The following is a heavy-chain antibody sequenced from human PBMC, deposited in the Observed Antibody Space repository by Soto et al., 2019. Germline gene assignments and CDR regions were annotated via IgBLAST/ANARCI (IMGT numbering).Heavy chain of an antibody. V-gene: IGHV1-69*13. CDR3: ARAGSGSYPIYYYYYGMDV. D-gene: IGHD1-26*01. J-gene: IGHJ6*02. CDR1: GGTFSSYA. Sequence: GASVKVSCKASGGTFSSYAISWVRQAPGQGLEWMGGIIPIFGTANYAQKFQGRVTITADESTSTAYMELSSLRSEDTAVYYCARAGSGSYPIYYYYYGMDVWGQGTTVTVSS. CDR2: IIPIFGTA.